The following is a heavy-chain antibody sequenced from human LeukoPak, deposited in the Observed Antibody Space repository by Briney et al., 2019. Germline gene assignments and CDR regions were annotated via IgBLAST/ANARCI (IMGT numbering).Heavy chain of an antibody. CDR2: IIPIFGTA. J-gene: IGHJ5*02. Sequence: SVKVSCKASRGTFSSYAISWVRQAPGQGLEWMGGIIPIFGTANYAQKFQGRVTMTRDTSITTAYMELSSLRSDDTAVYYCARSGFGSGISFDLWGQGTLVTVSS. V-gene: IGHV1-69*05. CDR1: RGTFSSYA. CDR3: ARSGFGSGISFDL. D-gene: IGHD3-10*01.